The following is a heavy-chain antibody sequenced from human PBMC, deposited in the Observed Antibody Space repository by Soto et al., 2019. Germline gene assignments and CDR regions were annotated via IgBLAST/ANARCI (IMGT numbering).Heavy chain of an antibody. CDR3: AKVGVRYGSGGSCYFHY. J-gene: IGHJ4*02. CDR1: GFTFGSYA. V-gene: IGHV3-23*01. CDR2: ISGGGDST. D-gene: IGHD2-15*01. Sequence: EVQLLESGGGLVQPGGSLRLSCAASGFTFGSYAMTWVRQAPGKGLEWVSAISGGGDSTYYADSVQGRFTISRDNSRTTLYLQMTSLSAEDTAVYYCAKVGVRYGSGGSCYFHYWGQGTLVTVSS.